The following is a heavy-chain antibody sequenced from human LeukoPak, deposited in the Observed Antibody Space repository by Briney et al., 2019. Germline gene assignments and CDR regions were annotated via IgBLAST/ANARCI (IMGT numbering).Heavy chain of an antibody. Sequence: PGGSLRLSCAASGFTFSSYSMNWVRQAPGKGLEWVSSISSSSSYIYYADSVKGRFTISRDNAKNSLYLQMNSLRAEDTAVYYCARDATIFGVVIPDAFDIWGQGTMVTVSS. CDR1: GFTFSSYS. CDR2: ISSSSSYI. J-gene: IGHJ3*02. CDR3: ARDATIFGVVIPDAFDI. V-gene: IGHV3-21*01. D-gene: IGHD3-3*01.